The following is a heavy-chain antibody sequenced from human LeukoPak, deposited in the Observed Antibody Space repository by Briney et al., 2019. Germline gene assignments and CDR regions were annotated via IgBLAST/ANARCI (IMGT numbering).Heavy chain of an antibody. CDR3: AKKGVYRVTTSASVDY. J-gene: IGHJ4*02. Sequence: GGSLRLSCAASGFTSSSYAMSWVRQAPGKGLEWVSAISGSGGSTYYADSVKGRFTISRDNSKNTLYLQMNSLRAEDAAVYYCAKKGVYRVTTSASVDYWGQGTLVTVSS. CDR1: GFTSSSYA. D-gene: IGHD4-11*01. CDR2: ISGSGGST. V-gene: IGHV3-23*01.